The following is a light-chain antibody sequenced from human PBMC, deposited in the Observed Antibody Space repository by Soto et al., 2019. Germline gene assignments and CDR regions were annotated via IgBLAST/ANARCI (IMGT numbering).Light chain of an antibody. Sequence: DIQMTQSPSTLSASVGDRVTITCRASQSISSWLAWYQQKPGKAPKLLIYKASSLESGVPSRFSGSGSGTEFTLTISSLQPDDVANYYCQQYNSYPYTFGQGNKLEI. CDR3: QQYNSYPYT. CDR2: KAS. J-gene: IGKJ2*01. CDR1: QSISSW. V-gene: IGKV1-5*03.